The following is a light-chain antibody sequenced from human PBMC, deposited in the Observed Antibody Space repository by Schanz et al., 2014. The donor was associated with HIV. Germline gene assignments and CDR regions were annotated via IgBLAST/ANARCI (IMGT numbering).Light chain of an antibody. CDR2: QAS. J-gene: IGKJ2*01. V-gene: IGKV1-5*03. Sequence: DIQMTQSPSSLSASVGDRVTITCRASQYISRWLAWYQQKPGQAPHLLIYQASTLQTGVSSRFSGSGSGTEFTLTISGLLPDDFATYYCQQCVTYPYTFGQGTKLEIK. CDR1: QYISRW. CDR3: QQCVTYPYT.